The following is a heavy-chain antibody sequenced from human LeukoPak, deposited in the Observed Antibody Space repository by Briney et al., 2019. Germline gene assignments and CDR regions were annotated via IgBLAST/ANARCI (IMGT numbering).Heavy chain of an antibody. Sequence: PSETLSLTCTVSGGSISNYYWSWIRQPPGKGLEWIGYIYYSGGTNYNPSLKSRVTISVDTSKNQFSLKLSTVTAADTVVYYCARSRYGYPLDYWGQGTLVTVSS. D-gene: IGHD5-24*01. J-gene: IGHJ4*02. CDR1: GGSISNYY. CDR3: ARSRYGYPLDY. CDR2: IYYSGGT. V-gene: IGHV4-59*01.